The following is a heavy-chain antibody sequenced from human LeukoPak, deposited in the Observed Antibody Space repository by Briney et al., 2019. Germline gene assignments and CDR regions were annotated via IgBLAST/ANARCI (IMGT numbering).Heavy chain of an antibody. V-gene: IGHV1-8*01. CDR3: ARPLAYCGGDCYSDY. D-gene: IGHD2-21*02. J-gene: IGHJ4*02. CDR2: MNPNSGNT. CDR1: GYTFTSYD. Sequence: SVKVSCKASGYTFTSYDINWVRQVTGQGLEWMGWMNPNSGNTGYARKFQGRVTMTRNTSISTAYMELSSLRSEDTAVYYCARPLAYCGGDCYSDYWGQGTLVTVSS.